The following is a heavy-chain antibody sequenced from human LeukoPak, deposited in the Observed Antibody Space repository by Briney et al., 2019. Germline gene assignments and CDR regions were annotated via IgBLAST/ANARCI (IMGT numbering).Heavy chain of an antibody. J-gene: IGHJ4*02. CDR1: GGSFSGYY. CDR2: INHSGST. D-gene: IGHD6-13*01. V-gene: IGHV4-34*01. Sequence: SETLSLTCTVYGGSFSGYYWSWLRQPPGRGLEWIGEINHSGSTNYNPSLQSRVTISVDTSKNQFSLKLSSVTAADTAVYYCARGGIAAADHWGQGTLVTVSS. CDR3: ARGGIAAADH.